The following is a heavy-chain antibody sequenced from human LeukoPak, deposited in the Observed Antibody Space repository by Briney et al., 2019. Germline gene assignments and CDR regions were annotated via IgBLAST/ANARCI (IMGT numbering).Heavy chain of an antibody. CDR3: ARHGLKGNYDILTGSIALMNWFDP. Sequence: PSETLPLTCAVYGGSFSGYYWSWIRQPPGKGLEWIGEINHSGSTNYDPSLKSRVTISVDTSKNQFSLKLSSVTAADTAVYYCARHGLKGNYDILTGSIALMNWFDPWGQGTLVTVSS. CDR2: INHSGST. D-gene: IGHD3-9*01. J-gene: IGHJ5*02. V-gene: IGHV4-34*01. CDR1: GGSFSGYY.